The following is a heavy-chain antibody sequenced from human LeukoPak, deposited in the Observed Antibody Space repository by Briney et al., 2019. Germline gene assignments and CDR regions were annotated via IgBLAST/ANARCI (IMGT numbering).Heavy chain of an antibody. CDR3: ARGRYSGTTYYFDY. CDR2: IKQDGSEK. V-gene: IGHV3-7*03. CDR1: GFTFSSYW. J-gene: IGHJ4*02. Sequence: GGSLRLSCAASGFTFSSYWMSWVRQAPGKGLEWVANIKQDGSEKYYVDSVKGRFTISRDNAKNSLYLQMNSLRAEDTAMYYCARGRYSGTTYYFDYWGQGTLVTVSS. D-gene: IGHD5-12*01.